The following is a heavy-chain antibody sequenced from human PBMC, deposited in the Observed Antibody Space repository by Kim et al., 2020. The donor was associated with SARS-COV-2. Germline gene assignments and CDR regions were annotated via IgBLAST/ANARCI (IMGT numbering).Heavy chain of an antibody. D-gene: IGHD6-19*01. Sequence: SETLSLTCAVYGGSFSGYYWSWIRQPPGKGLEWIGEINHSGSTNYNPSLKSRVTISVDTSKNQFSLKLSSVTAADTAVYYCARVPSSGWYVGYYYYYMDVWGKGTTVTVSS. CDR3: ARVPSSGWYVGYYYYYMDV. J-gene: IGHJ6*03. CDR1: GGSFSGYY. V-gene: IGHV4-34*01. CDR2: INHSGST.